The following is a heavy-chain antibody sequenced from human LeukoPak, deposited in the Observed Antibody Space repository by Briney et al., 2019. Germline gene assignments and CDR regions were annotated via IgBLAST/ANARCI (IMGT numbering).Heavy chain of an antibody. J-gene: IGHJ4*02. CDR2: ISTYNGNT. Sequence: ALVKVSCKASGGTFSSYAISWVRQAPGQGLEWMGWISTYNGNTHYAQKFQGRVTMITDTSTTTAYMELRSLRSDDTAVYYCARGASGSYWGQGTLVTVSS. CDR1: GGTFSSYA. V-gene: IGHV1-18*01. CDR3: ARGASGSY. D-gene: IGHD1-26*01.